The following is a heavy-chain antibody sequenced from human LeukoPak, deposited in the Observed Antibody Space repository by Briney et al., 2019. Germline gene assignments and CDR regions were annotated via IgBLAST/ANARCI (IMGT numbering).Heavy chain of an antibody. Sequence: SETLSLTCSVSDYSINSGHYWGWIRQPPGKGLEWIGSIYQSGNTDYHPSLKSRVSIAVDTSKNQFSLKLSSVTAADTAVYYCARDSGVIADYYDSVWGQGTMVTVSS. J-gene: IGHJ3*01. D-gene: IGHD3-22*01. V-gene: IGHV4-38-2*02. CDR2: IYQSGNT. CDR3: ARDSGVIADYYDSV. CDR1: DYSINSGHY.